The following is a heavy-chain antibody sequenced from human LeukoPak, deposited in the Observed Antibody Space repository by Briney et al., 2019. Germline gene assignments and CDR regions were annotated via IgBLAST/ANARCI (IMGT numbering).Heavy chain of an antibody. Sequence: PSETLSLTCTVSGGSISSYYWSWIRQPPGKGLEWIGYIYHSGSTYYNPSLKSRVTISVDRSKNQFSLKLSSVTAADTAVYYCARGLRWFDYWGQGTLVTVSS. J-gene: IGHJ4*02. CDR2: IYHSGST. D-gene: IGHD4-23*01. V-gene: IGHV4-59*12. CDR1: GGSISSYY. CDR3: ARGLRWFDY.